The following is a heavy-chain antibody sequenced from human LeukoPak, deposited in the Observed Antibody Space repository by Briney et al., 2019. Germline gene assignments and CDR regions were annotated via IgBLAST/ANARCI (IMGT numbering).Heavy chain of an antibody. CDR2: IYSGGST. Sequence: GGSLRLSCAVSGFTVSSNYMNWVRQAPGKGLEWVSVIYSGGSTYYSDSVKGRFTISRDNSKNTLYLQMNSLRAEDTAVYYCARVLRDYVWGSYRYLPVALDWGQGTLVTVSS. D-gene: IGHD3-16*02. CDR3: ARVLRDYVWGSYRYLPVALD. CDR1: GFTVSSNY. V-gene: IGHV3-66*01. J-gene: IGHJ4*02.